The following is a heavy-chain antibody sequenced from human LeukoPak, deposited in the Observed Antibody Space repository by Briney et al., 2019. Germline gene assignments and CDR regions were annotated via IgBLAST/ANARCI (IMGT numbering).Heavy chain of an antibody. D-gene: IGHD1-1*01. J-gene: IGHJ4*02. Sequence: GASVKVSCKASGYTFTSYDINWVRQATGQGLEWMGWMNPNSGNTGYAQKFQGGVTMTRNTSISTAYMELSSLRSEDTAVYYCASEVQLERRGFDYWGQGTLVTVSS. V-gene: IGHV1-8*01. CDR2: MNPNSGNT. CDR3: ASEVQLERRGFDY. CDR1: GYTFTSYD.